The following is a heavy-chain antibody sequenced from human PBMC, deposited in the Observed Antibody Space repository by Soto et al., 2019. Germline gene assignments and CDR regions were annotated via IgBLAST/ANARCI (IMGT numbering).Heavy chain of an antibody. Sequence: GESLKISCKGSGYSFTSYWIGWARQMPGKGLEWMGIIYPGDSDTRYSPSFQGQVTISADKSISTAYLQWSSLKASDTAMYYCARTLTGPAYYYYYYMDVWGKGTTVTVSS. CDR1: GYSFTSYW. V-gene: IGHV5-51*01. CDR2: IYPGDSDT. CDR3: ARTLTGPAYYYYYYMDV. J-gene: IGHJ6*03.